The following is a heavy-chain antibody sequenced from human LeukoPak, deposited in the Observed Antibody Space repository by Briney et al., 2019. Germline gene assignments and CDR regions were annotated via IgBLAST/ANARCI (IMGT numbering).Heavy chain of an antibody. CDR1: GFTFSSYA. D-gene: IGHD3-3*01. Sequence: GGSLRLSCAASGFTFSSYAMSWVRQAPGKGLEWVSDINGSGGSTYYADSVKGRFTISRDNSKNTLYLQMNSLRAEDTAVYYCARDHPPYDFWSGPPSLFDYWGQGTLVTVSS. J-gene: IGHJ4*02. CDR3: ARDHPPYDFWSGPPSLFDY. CDR2: INGSGGST. V-gene: IGHV3-23*01.